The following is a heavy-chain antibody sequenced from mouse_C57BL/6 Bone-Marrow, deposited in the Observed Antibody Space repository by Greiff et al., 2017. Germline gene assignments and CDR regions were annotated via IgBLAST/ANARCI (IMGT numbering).Heavy chain of an antibody. D-gene: IGHD2-1*01. J-gene: IGHJ1*03. CDR3: ARGGNYYWYFDV. CDR1: GYTFTSYR. V-gene: IGHV1-74*01. CDR2: IHPSDSDT. Sequence: QVQLQQPGAELVKPGASVKVSCKASGYTFTSYRMHWVKQRPGQGLEWIGRIHPSDSDTNYNQKFKGKATLTVDKSSSTAYMQLSSLTSEDSAVXYCARGGNYYWYFDVWGTGTTVTVSS.